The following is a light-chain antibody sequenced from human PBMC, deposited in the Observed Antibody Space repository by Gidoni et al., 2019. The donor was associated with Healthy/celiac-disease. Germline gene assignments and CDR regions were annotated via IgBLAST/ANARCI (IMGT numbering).Light chain of an antibody. CDR3: MQALQTPLT. Sequence: PGQSPQLLIYLGSNRASGVPDRFSGSGSGTDFTLEISRVEAEDVGVYYCMQALQTPLTCXGXTKVEIK. CDR2: LGS. J-gene: IGKJ4*01. V-gene: IGKV2-28*01.